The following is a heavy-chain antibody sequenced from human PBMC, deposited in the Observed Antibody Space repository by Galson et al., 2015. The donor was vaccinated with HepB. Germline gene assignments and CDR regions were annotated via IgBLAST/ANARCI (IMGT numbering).Heavy chain of an antibody. Sequence: QSGAEVKKPGESLKISCKGSGYSFTSYWIGWVRQMPGKGLEWMGIIYPGDSDTRYSPSFQGQVTISADKSISTAYLQRSSLKASDAAMYYCARLYSGYETHYYYYYYMDVWGKGTTVTVSS. D-gene: IGHD5-12*01. J-gene: IGHJ6*03. CDR2: IYPGDSDT. CDR3: ARLYSGYETHYYYYYYMDV. CDR1: GYSFTSYW. V-gene: IGHV5-51*01.